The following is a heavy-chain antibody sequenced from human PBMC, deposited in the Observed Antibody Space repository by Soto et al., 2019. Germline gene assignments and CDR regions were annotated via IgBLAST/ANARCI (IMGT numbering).Heavy chain of an antibody. V-gene: IGHV4-61*01. CDR3: ARAPIYCTNGVCYLENNWFDP. CDR1: GGSVSSGSYY. J-gene: IGHJ5*02. D-gene: IGHD2-8*01. CDR2: IYYSGST. Sequence: SETLSLTCTVSGGSVSSGSYYWSWIRQPPGKGLEWIGYIYYSGSTNYNPSLKSRVTISVDTSKNQFSLKLSSVTAADTAVYHCARAPIYCTNGVCYLENNWFDPWGQGTLVTVSS.